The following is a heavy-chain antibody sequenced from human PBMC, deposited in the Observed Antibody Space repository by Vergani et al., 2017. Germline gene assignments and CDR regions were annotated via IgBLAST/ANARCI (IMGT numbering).Heavy chain of an antibody. Sequence: EVQLLESGGGLVQPGGSLRLSCAASGFTFSSYAMSWVRQAPGKGLEWVSAIIGSGGRTYYADPVKGGCTISRDTSKNTLYLQMNSLRAEDTAVYDCASDVVDRYYYYGMYGWGEGTTVTVSS. CDR2: IIGSGGRT. D-gene: IGHD2-21*01. J-gene: IGHJ6*04. V-gene: IGHV3-23*01. CDR1: GFTFSSYA. CDR3: ASDVVDRYYYYGMYG.